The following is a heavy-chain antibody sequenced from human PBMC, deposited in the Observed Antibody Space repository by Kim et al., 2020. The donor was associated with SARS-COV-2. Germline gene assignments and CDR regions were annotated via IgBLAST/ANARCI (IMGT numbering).Heavy chain of an antibody. D-gene: IGHD3-22*01. CDR3: ARVNYYDGSNYHTPFDY. J-gene: IGHJ4*02. Sequence: GGSLRLSCAASGFTVSSNYMSWVRQAPGKGLEWVSVLWSGGTTYYADSVKGRFTISRDSSKNTLYLQMDSLRAEDTAVYYCARVNYYDGSNYHTPFDYWGQGTLVTVSS. CDR1: GFTVSSNY. V-gene: IGHV3-53*01. CDR2: LWSGGTT.